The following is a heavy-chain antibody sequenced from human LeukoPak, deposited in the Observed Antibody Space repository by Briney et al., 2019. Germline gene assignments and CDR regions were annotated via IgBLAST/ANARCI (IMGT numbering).Heavy chain of an antibody. CDR1: GFTFSNHA. J-gene: IGHJ4*02. CDR3: VRQQTSHGNFDY. CDR2: IGIAGDT. V-gene: IGHV3-13*01. D-gene: IGHD1-26*01. Sequence: PGGSLRLSCPTSGFTFSNHAMHWVRQATGKGLEWVSAIGIAGDTFYPGSVKGRFTISRENAKNSLSLQINSLKAEDTAVYYCVRQQTSHGNFDYWGQGTLVTVSS.